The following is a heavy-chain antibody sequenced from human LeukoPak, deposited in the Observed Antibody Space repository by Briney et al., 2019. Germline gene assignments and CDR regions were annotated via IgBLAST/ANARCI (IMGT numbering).Heavy chain of an antibody. J-gene: IGHJ6*03. D-gene: IGHD6-6*01. CDR3: AKDDVAAFATGSMDV. CDR2: ISDSGYST. V-gene: IGHV3-23*01. CDR1: GFTFNSYT. Sequence: GGSLRLSCAASGFTFNSYTMSWVRQAPGKGLEWVSAISDSGYSTYYADSVKGRFTISRDRSKNTVYLQMNGLRADDTAVYYCAKDDVAAFATGSMDVWGKGTTVTVSS.